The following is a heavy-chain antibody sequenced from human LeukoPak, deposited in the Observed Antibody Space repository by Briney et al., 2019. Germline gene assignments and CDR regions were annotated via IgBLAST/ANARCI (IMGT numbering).Heavy chain of an antibody. CDR2: INPNSGGT. Sequence: ASVKVSCKASGYTFTSYYMHWVRQAPGQGLEWMGRINPNSGGTNYEQKFQGRVTITRDTSISTAYMELSRLRSDDTAVYYCARVRGSPSIWYYYMDVWGKGTTVTVSS. D-gene: IGHD3-10*01. CDR3: ARVRGSPSIWYYYMDV. CDR1: GYTFTSYY. V-gene: IGHV1-2*06. J-gene: IGHJ6*03.